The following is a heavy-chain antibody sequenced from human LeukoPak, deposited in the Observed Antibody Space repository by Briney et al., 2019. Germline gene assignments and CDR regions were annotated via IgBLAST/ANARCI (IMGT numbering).Heavy chain of an antibody. Sequence: GGSLRLSCAASGFTFSSYWMHWVRQAPGKGLVWVSRINSDGSSTSYADSVKGRFTISRDNSENTLHLDMYNLRHDDTAIYYCARGIHFRDVWHVREWGQGTLLTVSS. CDR2: INSDGSST. J-gene: IGHJ4*02. D-gene: IGHD3-16*01. CDR1: GFTFSSYW. CDR3: ARGIHFRDVWHVRE. V-gene: IGHV3-74*01.